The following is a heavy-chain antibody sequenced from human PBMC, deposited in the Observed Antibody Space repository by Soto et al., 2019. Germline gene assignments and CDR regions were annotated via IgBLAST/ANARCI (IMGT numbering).Heavy chain of an antibody. V-gene: IGHV1-18*01. CDR3: ARDRYTDYDILTGRMWPDFDY. CDR2: ISAYNGNT. J-gene: IGHJ4*02. D-gene: IGHD3-9*01. Sequence: QVQLVQSGAEVKKPGASVKVSCKASGYTFTSYGISWVRQAPGQGLEWMGWISAYNGNTNYAQKLQGRVTMTTDTSTSTAYMELRSLRSDDTAVYYCARDRYTDYDILTGRMWPDFDYWGQGTLVTVSS. CDR1: GYTFTSYG.